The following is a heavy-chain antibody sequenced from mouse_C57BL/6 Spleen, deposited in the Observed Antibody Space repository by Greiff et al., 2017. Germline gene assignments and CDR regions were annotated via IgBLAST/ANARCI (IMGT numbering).Heavy chain of an antibody. V-gene: IGHV1-37*01. D-gene: IGHD2-3*01. J-gene: IGHJ4*01. Sequence: VQLKESGPELVKPGASVKISCKASGYSFTGYFMNWVKQSHGKSLEWIGRINPCNGDTFYNQKCKGKATLTVNKSSGTAQMELLSLTSEDVAVYYCARDGQGAMDYWGKGTSVTVSS. CDR2: INPCNGDT. CDR1: GYSFTGYF. CDR3: ARDGQGAMDY.